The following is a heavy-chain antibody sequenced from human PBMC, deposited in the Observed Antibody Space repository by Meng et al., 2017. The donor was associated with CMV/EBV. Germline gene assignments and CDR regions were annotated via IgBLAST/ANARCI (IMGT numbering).Heavy chain of an antibody. CDR3: ARDPHSSSWYGWFDP. J-gene: IGHJ5*02. D-gene: IGHD6-13*01. V-gene: IGHV6-1*01. Sequence: QDQPPHSRPGLMKRSQTLALPCAISGDSVSSNSAAWNWIRQSPSRGLEWLGRTYYRSKWYNDYAVSVKSRITINPDTSKNQFSLQLNSVTPEDTAVYSCARDPHSSSWYGWFDPWGQGTLVTVSS. CDR2: TYYRSKWYN. CDR1: GDSVSSNSAA.